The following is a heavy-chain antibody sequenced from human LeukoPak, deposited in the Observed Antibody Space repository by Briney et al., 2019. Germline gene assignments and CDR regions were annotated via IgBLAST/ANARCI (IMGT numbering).Heavy chain of an antibody. CDR1: GYVFTDYY. CDR2: INPYSGGT. D-gene: IGHD3-22*01. J-gene: IGHJ4*02. Sequence: ASVKVSCKASGYVFTDYYIHWVRQAPGQGLEWMGWINPYSGGTNYAQKFRGRVTMTRDTSISTAYVDLSRLRSDDTAVYYCARSGWLGDYYDSSGYSLNFGYWGQGTLVTVSS. CDR3: ARSGWLGDYYDSSGYSLNFGY. V-gene: IGHV1-2*02.